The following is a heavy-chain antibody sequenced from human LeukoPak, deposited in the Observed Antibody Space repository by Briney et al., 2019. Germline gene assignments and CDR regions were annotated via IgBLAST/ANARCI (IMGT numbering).Heavy chain of an antibody. CDR1: GFPFSSTD. Sequence: GGSLRLSCAASGFPFSSTDMTWVRQAPGKGPEWVSTISGTGDSTYYADSVRGRFTISRDNSKNVLYLQMNSPRAEDTATYYWVKNSGLWSFWGQGTLGTVSS. CDR3: VKNSGLWSF. J-gene: IGHJ4*02. D-gene: IGHD1-26*01. CDR2: ISGTGDST. V-gene: IGHV3-23*01.